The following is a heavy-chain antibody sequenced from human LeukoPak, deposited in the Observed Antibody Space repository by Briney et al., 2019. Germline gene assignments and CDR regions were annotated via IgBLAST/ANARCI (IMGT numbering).Heavy chain of an antibody. CDR3: ARGSYSSSSLTNYYYYYMDV. V-gene: IGHV1-8*01. CDR2: MNPNSGNT. Sequence: ASVKVSCKASGYTFTSYDINWVRQATGQGLEWMGWMNPNSGNTGYAQKFQGRVTMTRDTSTSTVYMELSSLRSEDTAVYYCARGSYSSSSLTNYYYYYMDVWGKGTTVTVSS. J-gene: IGHJ6*03. CDR1: GYTFTSYD. D-gene: IGHD6-6*01.